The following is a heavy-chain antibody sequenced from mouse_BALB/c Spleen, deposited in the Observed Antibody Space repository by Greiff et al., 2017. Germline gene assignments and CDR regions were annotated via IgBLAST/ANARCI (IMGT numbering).Heavy chain of an antibody. Sequence: EVKLVESGGGLVQPGGSRKLSCAASGFTFSSFGMHWVRQAPEKGLEWVAYISSGSSTIYYADTVKGRFTISRDNPKNTLFLQMTSLRSEDTAMYYCARRATVVAQPYAMDYWGQGTSVTVSS. CDR2: ISSGSSTI. V-gene: IGHV5-17*02. J-gene: IGHJ4*01. D-gene: IGHD1-1*01. CDR3: ARRATVVAQPYAMDY. CDR1: GFTFSSFG.